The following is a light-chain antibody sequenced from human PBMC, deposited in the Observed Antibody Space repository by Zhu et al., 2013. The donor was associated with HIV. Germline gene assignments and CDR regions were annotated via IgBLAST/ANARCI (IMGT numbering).Light chain of an antibody. V-gene: IGKV3-15*01. Sequence: EIVMTQSPVTLSVSPGQRATLSCRASQSVSSNLAWYQQKPGQAPRLLIYGASTRATGIPARFSGSGSGTEFTLTISSLQPEDFATYYCQQYQTFPYSFGQGPSWTSN. CDR2: GAS. J-gene: IGKJ2*01. CDR3: QQYQTFPYS. CDR1: QSVSSN.